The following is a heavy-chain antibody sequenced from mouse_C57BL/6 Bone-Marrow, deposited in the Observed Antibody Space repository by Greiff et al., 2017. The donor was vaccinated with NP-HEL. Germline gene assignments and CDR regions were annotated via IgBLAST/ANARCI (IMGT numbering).Heavy chain of an antibody. Sequence: EVKVVESGGGLVKPGGSLKLSCAASGFTFSSYAMSWVRQTPEKRLEWVATISDGGSYTYYPDNVKGRFTISRDNAKNNLYLQMSHLKSEDTAMYYCARYSYYYGSSSLVYWGPGTLVTVSA. CDR3: ARYSYYYGSSSLVY. CDR1: GFTFSSYA. CDR2: ISDGGSYT. V-gene: IGHV5-4*03. J-gene: IGHJ3*01. D-gene: IGHD1-1*01.